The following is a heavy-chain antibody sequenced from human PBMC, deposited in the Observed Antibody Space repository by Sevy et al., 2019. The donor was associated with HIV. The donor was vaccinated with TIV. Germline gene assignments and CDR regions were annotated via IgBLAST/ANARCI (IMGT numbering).Heavy chain of an antibody. Sequence: SETLSLTCSVSRGSITSSSYYWGWVRQPPGKGLEWIGTVYYSGTTYYNPSLKSRVTISVDTSNNNFSLRLNSVTAADSAVYYWGTHQDLGGGAASDYWGQGALVTVSS. V-gene: IGHV4-39*01. CDR3: GTHQDLGGGAASDY. D-gene: IGHD3-16*01. CDR2: VYYSGTT. J-gene: IGHJ4*02. CDR1: RGSITSSSYY.